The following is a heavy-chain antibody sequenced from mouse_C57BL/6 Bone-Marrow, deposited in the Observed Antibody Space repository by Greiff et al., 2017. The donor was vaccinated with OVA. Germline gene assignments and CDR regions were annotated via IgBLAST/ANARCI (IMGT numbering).Heavy chain of an antibody. J-gene: IGHJ2*01. CDR1: GYAFTNYL. CDR3: ARTLEDY. Sequence: VQLQQSGAELVRPGTSVKVSCKASGYAFTNYLIEWVKQRPGQGLEWIGVINPGSGGTNYNEQFKGKATLTADKSSSTAYMQLSSLTSEDSAVYFCARTLEDYWGQGTTLTVSS. CDR2: INPGSGGT. V-gene: IGHV1-54*01.